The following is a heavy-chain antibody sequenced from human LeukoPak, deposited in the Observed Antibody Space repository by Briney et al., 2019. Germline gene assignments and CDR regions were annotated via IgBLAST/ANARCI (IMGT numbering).Heavy chain of an antibody. CDR2: ISSSSSHI. CDR3: ARALTPERGSASCKPGRDAFDI. Sequence: GGPLTLSCAASGFTFSIYSMNWVRQAPGKGLQWFSSISSSSSHIFYADSVRRRFPLPRHNAKNTLSLHMNTLRAEDTAVYYCARALTPERGSASCKPGRDAFDIWGQGTMATVSA. J-gene: IGHJ3*02. V-gene: IGHV3-21*01. D-gene: IGHD2-2*01. CDR1: GFTFSIYS.